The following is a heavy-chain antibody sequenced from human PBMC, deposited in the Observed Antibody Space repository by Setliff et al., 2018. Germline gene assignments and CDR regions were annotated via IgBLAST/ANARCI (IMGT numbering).Heavy chain of an antibody. D-gene: IGHD2-2*01. Sequence: VASVKVSCKASGYTFSDYGITWVRQAPGQGLEWMGWISAYSGKAYYAQKLQDRATMTTDTSTGTAYLELRSLRSDDTAVYYCSRLVRYCTTTSCQRLSGDEYWGQGTLVTVS. CDR2: ISAYSGKA. CDR1: GYTFSDYG. J-gene: IGHJ4*02. V-gene: IGHV1-18*01. CDR3: SRLVRYCTTTSCQRLSGDEY.